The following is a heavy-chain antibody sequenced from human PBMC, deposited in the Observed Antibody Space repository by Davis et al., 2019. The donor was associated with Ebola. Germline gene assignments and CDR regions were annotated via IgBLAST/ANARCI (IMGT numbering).Heavy chain of an antibody. Sequence: MPSETLSLTCTVSGGSISSSSYYWGWIRQPPGKGLEWIGSIYYSGSTNYNPSLKSRVTISVDTSKNQFSLKLSSVTAADTAVYYCARRMLYYDSSGYYYYFDYWGQGTLVTVSS. CDR1: GGSISSSSYY. J-gene: IGHJ4*02. CDR3: ARRMLYYDSSGYYYYFDY. D-gene: IGHD3-22*01. CDR2: IYYSGST. V-gene: IGHV4-39*07.